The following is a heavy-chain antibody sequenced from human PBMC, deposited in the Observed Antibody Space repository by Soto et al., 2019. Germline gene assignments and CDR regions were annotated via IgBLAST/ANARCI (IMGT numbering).Heavy chain of an antibody. V-gene: IGHV4-30-4*01. J-gene: IGHJ4*02. CDR3: AGASNPGDYFDY. CDR2: IYYSGST. Sequence: LSLTCTVSGGSISSGDYYWSWIRQPPGKGLEWIGYIYYSGSTYYNPSLKSRVTISVDTSKNQFSLKLSSVTAADTAVYYCAGASNPGDYFDYWGQGTLVTVSS. CDR1: GGSISSGDYY. D-gene: IGHD4-4*01.